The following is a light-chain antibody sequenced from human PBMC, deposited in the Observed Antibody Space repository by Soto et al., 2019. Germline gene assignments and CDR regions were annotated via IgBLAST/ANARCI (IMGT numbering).Light chain of an antibody. Sequence: QSALTQPPSASGSPGQSVTFSCTGTSSDVGRYNYVSWYQQHPGKPPKLMIYEVSKRPSGVPDRFSGSKSGNTASLTVSGLQAEDEADYYCRSYAGSNSWVFGVGTKLTVL. CDR1: SSDVGRYNY. J-gene: IGLJ3*02. V-gene: IGLV2-8*01. CDR3: RSYAGSNSWV. CDR2: EVS.